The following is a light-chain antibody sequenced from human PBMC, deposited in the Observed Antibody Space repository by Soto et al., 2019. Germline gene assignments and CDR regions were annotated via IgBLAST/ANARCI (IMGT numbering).Light chain of an antibody. J-gene: IGKJ1*01. CDR3: QQYGSSPRT. CDR1: QSVISSY. Sequence: EIVLTQSPGTLSLSPGERATLSCRASQSVISSYLAWYQQKPGQAPRLLIYGASSRATGIPDRLSGSGSGPDFTLTISRLEPEDFAVYYGQQYGSSPRTFGQGTKVEIQ. CDR2: GAS. V-gene: IGKV3-20*01.